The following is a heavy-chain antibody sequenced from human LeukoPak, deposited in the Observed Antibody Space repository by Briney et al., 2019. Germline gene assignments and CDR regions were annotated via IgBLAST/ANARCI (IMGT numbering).Heavy chain of an antibody. V-gene: IGHV3-9*01. CDR1: GFTFDDYA. D-gene: IGHD3-16*01. J-gene: IGHJ3*02. Sequence: SLRLSCAASGFTFDDYAMHWVRQAPGKGLEWVSGISWNSGSIGYADSVKGRFTISRDNAKNSLYLQMNSLRAEDTALYYCAKDMGGGIDAFDIWGQGTMVTVSS. CDR3: AKDMGGGIDAFDI. CDR2: ISWNSGSI.